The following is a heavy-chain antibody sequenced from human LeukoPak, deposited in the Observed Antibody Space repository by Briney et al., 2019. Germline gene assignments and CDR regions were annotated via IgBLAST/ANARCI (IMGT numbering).Heavy chain of an antibody. CDR3: AKDLNPREAGATIDY. CDR1: GFTFSSYA. D-gene: IGHD1-26*01. V-gene: IGHV3-30*04. J-gene: IGHJ4*02. Sequence: GGSLRLSSAASGFTFSSYAMHWVRQAPGKGLEWVAVISYDGSNKYCADSVKGRFTISRDNSKNTLYLQMNSLRAEDTAVYHCAKDLNPREAGATIDYWGQGTLVTVSS. CDR2: ISYDGSNK.